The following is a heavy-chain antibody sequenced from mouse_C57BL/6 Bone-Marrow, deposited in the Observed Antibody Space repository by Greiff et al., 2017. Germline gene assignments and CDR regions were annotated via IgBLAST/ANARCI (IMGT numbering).Heavy chain of an antibody. CDR1: GFTFSSYA. CDR2: ISDGGSYT. V-gene: IGHV5-4*01. CDR3: ARKIDGYYNFDY. J-gene: IGHJ2*01. Sequence: EVHLVESGGGLVKPGGSLKLSCAASGFTFSSYAMSWVRQTPEKRLEWVATISDGGSYTYYPDNVKGRFTISRDNAKNNLYLQMSHLKSEDTAMYYCARKIDGYYNFDYWGQGTTLTVSS. D-gene: IGHD2-3*01.